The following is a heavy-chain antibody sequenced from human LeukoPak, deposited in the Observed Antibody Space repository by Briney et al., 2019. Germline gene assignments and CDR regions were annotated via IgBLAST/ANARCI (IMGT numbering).Heavy chain of an antibody. Sequence: ASVKVSCKASGYTFTSYGISGVRQAPGQGLEWVGWISAYNGNTNYAQKLQGRVTMTTDTSTNTAYMELRSLRSDDTAVYYCARGRSIVGATTILDLFLFDYWGQGTLVTLSS. V-gene: IGHV1-18*01. CDR3: ARGRSIVGATTILDLFLFDY. CDR2: ISAYNGNT. CDR1: GYTFTSYG. D-gene: IGHD1-26*01. J-gene: IGHJ4*02.